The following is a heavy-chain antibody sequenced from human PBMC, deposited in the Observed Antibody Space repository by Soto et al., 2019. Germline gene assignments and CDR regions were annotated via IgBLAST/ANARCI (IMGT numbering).Heavy chain of an antibody. Sequence: VASVKVSCKASGYTFTSYGISWVRQAPGQGLEWMGWISAYNGNTNYAQKLQGRVTMTTDTSTSTAYMELRSLRSDDTAVYYCARARDIVVVPAAILRWAGAGTTGNWFDPWGQGTLVTVSS. J-gene: IGHJ5*02. D-gene: IGHD2-2*02. V-gene: IGHV1-18*01. CDR3: ARARDIVVVPAAILRWAGAGTTGNWFDP. CDR2: ISAYNGNT. CDR1: GYTFTSYG.